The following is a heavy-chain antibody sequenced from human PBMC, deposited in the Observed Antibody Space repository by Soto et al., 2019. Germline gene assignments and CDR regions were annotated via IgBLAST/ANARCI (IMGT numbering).Heavy chain of an antibody. CDR1: GYTFTGYY. CDR2: INPNSGGT. V-gene: IGHV1-2*02. J-gene: IGHJ6*02. D-gene: IGHD3-10*01. CDR3: ARDLYVVLWFGEEEYYYYRMDV. Sequence: ASVKVSCKASGYTFTGYYMHWVRQAPGQGLEWMGWINPNSGGTNYAQKFQGRVTMTRDTSISTAYMELSRLRSDDTAVYYCARDLYVVLWFGEEEYYYYRMDVWGQGTTVTVSS.